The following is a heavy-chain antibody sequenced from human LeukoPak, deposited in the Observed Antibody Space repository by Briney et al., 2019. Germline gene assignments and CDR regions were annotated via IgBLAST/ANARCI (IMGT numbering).Heavy chain of an antibody. Sequence: GRSLRLTCAASGFTLSSYAMHWVRRAPGKGLEWVAVISYDGSNKYYADSVKGRFTISRDNSKNTLYLQMNSLRAEDTAVYYCARVGRWGTTAGHFDYWGQGTLVTVSS. V-gene: IGHV3-30*04. D-gene: IGHD6-13*01. CDR3: ARVGRWGTTAGHFDY. J-gene: IGHJ4*02. CDR1: GFTLSSYA. CDR2: ISYDGSNK.